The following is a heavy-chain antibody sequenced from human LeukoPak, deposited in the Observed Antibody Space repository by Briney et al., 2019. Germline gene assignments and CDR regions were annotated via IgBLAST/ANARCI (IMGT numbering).Heavy chain of an antibody. D-gene: IGHD6-13*01. CDR1: GITFRFSSYA. CDR3: AKAQHSSSHL. CDR2: ISGSGDRT. V-gene: IGHV3-23*01. Sequence: GVSLRLSCAASGITFRFSSYAMSWVRQAPGKGLEWVSAISGSGDRTYYADSVKGRFTISRDNSKNTLYLQMNSLRAEDTAVYYCAKAQHSSSHLWGQGTLVTVSS. J-gene: IGHJ4*02.